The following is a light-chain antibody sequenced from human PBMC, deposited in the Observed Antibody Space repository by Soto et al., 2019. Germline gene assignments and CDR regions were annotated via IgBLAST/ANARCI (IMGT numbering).Light chain of an antibody. CDR2: DAS. Sequence: EIELTQSPATLSLSPGERATLSCRASQNINNYLAWYQQKPGQTPRLLIYDASTRANDIPARFSGSGSGTDFTLTISGLEPEDFAVYYCQQRVPWPGTFGGGTKVEIK. J-gene: IGKJ4*01. CDR3: QQRVPWPGT. CDR1: QNINNY. V-gene: IGKV3-11*01.